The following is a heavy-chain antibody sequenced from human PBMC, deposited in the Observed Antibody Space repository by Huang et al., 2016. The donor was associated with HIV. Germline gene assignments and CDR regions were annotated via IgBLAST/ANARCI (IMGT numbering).Heavy chain of an antibody. J-gene: IGHJ4*02. Sequence: EVQLMESGGGLVQPGGSLRLSCAASGFSLGNFWMSWVRQVPGVGLCGVDNINKDESEKDFAEAVKGRFAVSRDNAKNSMYVQMDDLRSEDTALYYCARPGGSGYCSSTSCYPFQYWGQGTLVTVSS. D-gene: IGHD2-2*03. CDR2: INKDESEK. V-gene: IGHV3-7*01. CDR3: ARPGGSGYCSSTSCYPFQY. CDR1: GFSLGNFW.